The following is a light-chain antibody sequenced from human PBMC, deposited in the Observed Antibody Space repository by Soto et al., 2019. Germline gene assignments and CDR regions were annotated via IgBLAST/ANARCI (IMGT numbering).Light chain of an antibody. V-gene: IGLV1-44*01. CDR3: AAWDDSLNGVV. Sequence: QSVLTQPPSVTGTPGQRVTISCSGSSSNIGSNPVSWYQQFPGTAPKLLIYSNNQRPSGVPDRFSGSKSGTSASLAISGLKSEDEADYYCAAWDDSLNGVVFGGGTKLTVL. J-gene: IGLJ2*01. CDR1: SSNIGSNP. CDR2: SNN.